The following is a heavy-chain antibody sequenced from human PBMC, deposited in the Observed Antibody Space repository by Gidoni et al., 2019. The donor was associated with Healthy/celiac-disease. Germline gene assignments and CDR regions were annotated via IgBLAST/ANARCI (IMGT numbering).Heavy chain of an antibody. V-gene: IGHV4-59*01. J-gene: IGHJ4*02. Sequence: QVQLQEPGPGLVKPSETLSLTCTVPGGSISSYYWSWIRQPPGKGLEWIGYIYYSGSTNYNPSLKSRVTISVDTSKNQFSLKLSSVTAADTAVYYCARGGSSRFDYWGQGTLVTVSS. CDR3: ARGGSSRFDY. D-gene: IGHD6-13*01. CDR1: GGSISSYY. CDR2: IYYSGST.